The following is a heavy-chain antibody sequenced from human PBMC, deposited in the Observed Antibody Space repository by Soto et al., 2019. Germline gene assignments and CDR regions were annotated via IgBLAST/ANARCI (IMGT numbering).Heavy chain of an antibody. CDR1: GYTFTSYY. CDR2: INPSGGST. Sequence: VSVKVSCKASGYTFTSYYMHWVRQAPGQGLEWMGIINPSGGSTSYAQKYQGRVTMTRDTSTSTVYIEIRSLKSEETAKNNSDREPSFIVVVPAATSAPTYYGMDVWGQGTTVTVSS. J-gene: IGHJ6*02. D-gene: IGHD2-2*01. CDR3: DREPSFIVVVPAATSAPTYYGMDV. V-gene: IGHV1-46*03.